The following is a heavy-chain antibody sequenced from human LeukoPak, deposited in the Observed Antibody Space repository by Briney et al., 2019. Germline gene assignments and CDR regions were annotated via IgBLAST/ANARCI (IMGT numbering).Heavy chain of an antibody. J-gene: IGHJ3*02. Sequence: SQTLSLTCTVSGGSISSGGYYWSWIRQHPGKGLEWIGYIYYSGSTYYNPSLKSRVTISVDTSKNQFSLKLSSVTAADTAVYYCARQGLYYYGSGSYAFDAFGIWGQGTMVTVSS. V-gene: IGHV4-31*03. CDR1: GGSISSGGYY. CDR3: ARQGLYYYGSGSYAFDAFGI. D-gene: IGHD3-10*01. CDR2: IYYSGST.